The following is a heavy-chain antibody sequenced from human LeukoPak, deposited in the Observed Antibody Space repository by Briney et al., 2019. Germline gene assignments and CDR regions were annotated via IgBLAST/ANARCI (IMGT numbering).Heavy chain of an antibody. V-gene: IGHV1-24*01. Sequence: ASVTVSCKVSGYTFTELSMHWVRQAPGKGLEWMGGFDPEDGETIYAQKFQGRVTMTEDTSTDTAYMELSSLRSEDTAFYYCATAPQGYYDSSGYYNGFDYWGQGTLVTVS. CDR3: ATAPQGYYDSSGYYNGFDY. D-gene: IGHD3-22*01. CDR1: GYTFTELS. CDR2: FDPEDGET. J-gene: IGHJ4*02.